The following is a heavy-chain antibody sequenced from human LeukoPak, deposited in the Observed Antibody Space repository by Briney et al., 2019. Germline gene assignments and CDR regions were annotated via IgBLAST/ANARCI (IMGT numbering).Heavy chain of an antibody. V-gene: IGHV3-23*01. CDR2: ISGGGGST. CDR3: AKGASYYDSSGYYYTRSHYYYYYMDV. Sequence: GGSLRLSCAASGFTFSSYAMSWVRQAPGKGLEWVSAISGGGGSTYYADSVKGRFTISRDKSKNTLYLKMTSLRAEDTAVYYCAKGASYYDSSGYYYTRSHYYYYYMDVWGKGTTVTVSS. J-gene: IGHJ6*03. D-gene: IGHD3-22*01. CDR1: GFTFSSYA.